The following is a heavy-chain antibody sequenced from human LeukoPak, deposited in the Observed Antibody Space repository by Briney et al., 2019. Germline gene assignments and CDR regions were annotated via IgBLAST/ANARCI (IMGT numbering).Heavy chain of an antibody. V-gene: IGHV3-11*04. CDR1: AFTFSDYY. CDR2: ISSSGSTI. Sequence: KPGGSLRLSCAASAFTFSDYYMSWIRQAPGKGLEWVSYISSSGSTIYYADSVKGRFTISRDNAKNSLYLQMDSLRAEDTAVYYCASGSTSLEYFDYWGQGTLVTVSS. J-gene: IGHJ4*02. CDR3: ASGSTSLEYFDY. D-gene: IGHD2-2*01.